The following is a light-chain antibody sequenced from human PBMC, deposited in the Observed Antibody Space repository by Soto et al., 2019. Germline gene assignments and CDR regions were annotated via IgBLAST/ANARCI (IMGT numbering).Light chain of an antibody. J-gene: IGLJ2*01. CDR3: QSYDSSLSAYVV. Sequence: QSALTQPPSVSGAPGQRVNISCTGSSSNIGAGYDVHWYQHLPGTAPKLLIYDNNNRPSGVPDRFSGSKSGTSASLAITGLQAEDEADYYCQSYDSSLSAYVVFGGGTKLTVL. V-gene: IGLV1-40*01. CDR2: DNN. CDR1: SSNIGAGYD.